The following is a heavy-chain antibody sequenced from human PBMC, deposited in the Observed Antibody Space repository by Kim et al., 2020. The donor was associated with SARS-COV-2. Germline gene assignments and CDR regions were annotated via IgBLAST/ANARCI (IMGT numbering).Heavy chain of an antibody. CDR2: ISYDGSNK. Sequence: GGSLRLSCAASGFTFSSYAMHWVRQAPGKGLEWVAVISYDGSNKYYADSVKGRFTISRDNSKNTLYLQMNSQRAEDTAVYYCARTYSGSYSGYFDYWGQGTLVTVSS. V-gene: IGHV3-30*04. CDR3: ARTYSGSYSGYFDY. J-gene: IGHJ4*02. CDR1: GFTFSSYA. D-gene: IGHD1-26*01.